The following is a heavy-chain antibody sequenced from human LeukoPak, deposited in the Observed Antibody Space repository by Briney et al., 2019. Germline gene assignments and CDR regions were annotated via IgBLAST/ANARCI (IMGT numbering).Heavy chain of an antibody. CDR3: VKDRGGYVKYKTFES. CDR2: INSDGSST. D-gene: IGHD5-12*01. Sequence: PGGSLRLSCAASGFTFSSYWMHWVRQAPGKGLVWVSRINSDGSSTSYADSVKGRFTISRDNAKNTLYLQMNSLRAEDTAVYFCVKDRGGYVKYKTFESWGQGTLVTVSS. CDR1: GFTFSSYW. J-gene: IGHJ4*02. V-gene: IGHV3-74*01.